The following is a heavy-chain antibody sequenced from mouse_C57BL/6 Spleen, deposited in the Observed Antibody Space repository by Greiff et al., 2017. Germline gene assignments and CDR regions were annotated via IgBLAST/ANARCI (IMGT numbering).Heavy chain of an antibody. CDR3: AFYYYGSSSLYFDY. D-gene: IGHD1-1*01. CDR1: GFNIKDYY. J-gene: IGHJ2*01. CDR2: IDPEDGET. Sequence: VHVKQSGAELVKPGASVKLSCTASGFNIKDYYMHWVKQRTEQGLEWIGRIDPEDGETKYAPKFQGKATITADTSSNTANLQLRSLTSEDTAVYYCAFYYYGSSSLYFDYWGQGTTLTVSS. V-gene: IGHV14-2*01.